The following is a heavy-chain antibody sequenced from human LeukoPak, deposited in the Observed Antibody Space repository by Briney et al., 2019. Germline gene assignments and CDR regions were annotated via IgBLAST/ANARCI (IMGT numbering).Heavy chain of an antibody. Sequence: SETLSLTCTVSGGSISSNSYYWGWIRQPPGKGLEWIGSIYYSGSTYYNPSLKSRVTISVDTSKNQFSLKLSSVTAADTAVYYCARLVIVAAAGPFDYWGQGTLVTVSS. CDR1: GGSISSNSYY. CDR2: IYYSGST. V-gene: IGHV4-39*01. J-gene: IGHJ4*02. D-gene: IGHD6-13*01. CDR3: ARLVIVAAAGPFDY.